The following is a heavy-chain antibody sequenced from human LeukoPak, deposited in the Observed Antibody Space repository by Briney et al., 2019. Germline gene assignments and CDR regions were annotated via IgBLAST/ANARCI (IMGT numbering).Heavy chain of an antibody. Sequence: GGSLRLSCAASGFSFNNFAMSWVRQAPGKGLEWVSAISPGSTRTYYAASVKGRFTISRDNAKNSLYLQMNSLRAEDTAVYYCAKSPRVVPAAFFNYWGQGTLVTVSS. J-gene: IGHJ4*02. CDR2: ISPGSTRT. CDR3: AKSPRVVPAAFFNY. V-gene: IGHV3-23*01. D-gene: IGHD2-2*01. CDR1: GFSFNNFA.